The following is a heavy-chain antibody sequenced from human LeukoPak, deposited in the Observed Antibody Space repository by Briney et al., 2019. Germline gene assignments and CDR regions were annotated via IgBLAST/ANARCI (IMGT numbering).Heavy chain of an antibody. J-gene: IGHJ4*02. CDR2: INPNSGGT. V-gene: IGHV1-2*04. CDR1: GYTFTGYY. CDR3: ARGESSALGEVDY. D-gene: IGHD3-16*01. Sequence: ASVKVSCKASGYTFTGYYMHWVRQAPGQGLEWMGWINPNSGGTIYAQKFQGWVTMTRDTSISTAYMELSRLRSDDTAVYYCARGESSALGEVDYWGQGTLVTVSS.